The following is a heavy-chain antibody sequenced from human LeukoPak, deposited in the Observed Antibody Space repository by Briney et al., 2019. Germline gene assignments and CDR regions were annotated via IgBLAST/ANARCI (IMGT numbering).Heavy chain of an antibody. CDR3: ARDQEYSSSLADY. D-gene: IGHD6-6*01. CDR2: INPNSGGT. J-gene: IGHJ4*02. V-gene: IGHV1-2*02. CDR1: GYTFTGYY. Sequence: GASVKVSRKASGYTFTGYYMHWVRQAPGQGLEWMGWINPNSGGTNYAQKFQGRVTMTRDTSISTAYMELSRLRSDNTAVYYCARDQEYSSSLADYWGQGTLVTVSS.